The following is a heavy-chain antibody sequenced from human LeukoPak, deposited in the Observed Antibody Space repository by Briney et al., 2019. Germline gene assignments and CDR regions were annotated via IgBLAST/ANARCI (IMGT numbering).Heavy chain of an antibody. CDR2: INPGGGST. Sequence: ASVRVSCKASGYTFTSYYMHWVRQAPGQGLEWMGIINPGGGSTSYAQKFQGRVAMTRDTSTSTVYMELSSLRSEDTAVYYCARDDGEMATVNFDYWGQGTLVTVSS. V-gene: IGHV1-46*01. J-gene: IGHJ4*02. CDR3: ARDDGEMATVNFDY. CDR1: GYTFTSYY. D-gene: IGHD5-24*01.